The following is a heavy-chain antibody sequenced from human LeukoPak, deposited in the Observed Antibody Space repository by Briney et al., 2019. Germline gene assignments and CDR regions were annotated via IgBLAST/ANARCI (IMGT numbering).Heavy chain of an antibody. Sequence: PGRSLRLSCAASGFTFSSYAMHWVRQAPGKGLEWVAVISYDGSNKYYADSVKGRFTISRDNSKDTLYLQMNSLRAEDTAIYHCARDIEISTWGLGTMVTVSS. D-gene: IGHD1-26*01. CDR3: ARDIEIST. V-gene: IGHV3-30-3*01. J-gene: IGHJ3*01. CDR1: GFTFSSYA. CDR2: ISYDGSNK.